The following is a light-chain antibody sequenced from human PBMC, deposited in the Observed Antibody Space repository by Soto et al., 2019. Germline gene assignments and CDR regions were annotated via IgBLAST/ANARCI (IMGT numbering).Light chain of an antibody. Sequence: EIVLKQSPATLSLSPGERATLSCRASQSVSSYLAWYQQKPGQAPRLLIYDASNRATGIPVRFSGSGSGTDFTLTISSLEPEDFALXXXXXXXXXXIXFXXGTRLEI. CDR3: XXXXXXXIX. CDR2: DAS. V-gene: IGKV3-11*01. J-gene: IGKJ5*01. CDR1: QSVSSY.